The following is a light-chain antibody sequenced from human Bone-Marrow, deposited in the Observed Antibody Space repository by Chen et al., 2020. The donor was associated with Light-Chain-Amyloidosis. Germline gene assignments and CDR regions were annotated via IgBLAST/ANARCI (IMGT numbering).Light chain of an antibody. J-gene: IGLJ2*01. CDR2: RDT. Sequence: SYELTQPPSVSVSPGQTARITCSGDDLPTKYAYWYQQKPGQAPVRVIHRDTERPSGISERFSGSSSGTTATWTISGVQAEDGADYHCQSADSSGTYEVIFGGGSKLPVL. CDR3: QSADSSGTYEVI. CDR1: DLPTKY. V-gene: IGLV3-25*03.